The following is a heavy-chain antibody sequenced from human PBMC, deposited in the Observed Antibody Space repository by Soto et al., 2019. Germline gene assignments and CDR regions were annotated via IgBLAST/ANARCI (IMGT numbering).Heavy chain of an antibody. D-gene: IGHD3-9*01. CDR3: VALRHDILTGSLDY. J-gene: IGHJ4*02. CDR1: GFTSSSYA. Sequence: PGGSLRLSCSASGFTSSSYAMHWVRQAPGKGLEYVSAISSNGGSTYYADSVKGRFTISRDNSKNTLYLQMSSLRAEDTAVYYCVALRHDILTGSLDYWGQGTQVTVSS. CDR2: ISSNGGST. V-gene: IGHV3-64D*06.